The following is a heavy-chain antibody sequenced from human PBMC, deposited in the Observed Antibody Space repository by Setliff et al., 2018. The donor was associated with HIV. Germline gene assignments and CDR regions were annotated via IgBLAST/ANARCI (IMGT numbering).Heavy chain of an antibody. D-gene: IGHD4-17*01. CDR3: ARDYAGRFDY. CDR1: GGSISSYY. Sequence: SETLSLTCTVSGGSISSYYWSWLRQPPGKGLEWIGYIYYSGSTTYNPSLKSQVAISVDTSKNQFSLRLTSVTAADTAVYYCARDYAGRFDYWGQGTLVTVSS. J-gene: IGHJ4*02. V-gene: IGHV4-59*01. CDR2: IYYSGST.